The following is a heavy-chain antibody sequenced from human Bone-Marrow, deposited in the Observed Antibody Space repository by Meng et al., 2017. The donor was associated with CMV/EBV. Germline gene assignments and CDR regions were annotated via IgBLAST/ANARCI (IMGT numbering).Heavy chain of an antibody. CDR1: GYTFTGYY. CDR3: ARLLGIAVAGTDY. J-gene: IGHJ4*02. V-gene: IGHV1-2*02. D-gene: IGHD6-19*01. CDR2: INPNSGGT. Sequence: ASVKVSCKASGYTFTGYYMHWVRQAPGQGLEWMGWINPNSGGTNYAQKFQGRVTMTRDTSISTAYMELSRLRSDDTAVYYCARLLGIAVAGTDYRGQGTRVTASS.